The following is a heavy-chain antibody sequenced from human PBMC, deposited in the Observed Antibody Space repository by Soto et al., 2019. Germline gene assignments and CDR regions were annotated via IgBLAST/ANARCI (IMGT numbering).Heavy chain of an antibody. CDR3: VRNWRYYGGDYYYGMDA. Sequence: ITLKESGPPLVKPTQTLTLTCTFSGFSLNTGGVGVGWVRQPRGKAMEWLALIYWDDDERYRPSLRSRLNITNDSMYNEXVLTMTNMDPEDTATYYCVRNWRYYGGDYYYGMDAWGQGTTVTVSS. CDR2: IYWDDDE. V-gene: IGHV2-5*02. D-gene: IGHD3-10*01. J-gene: IGHJ6*02. CDR1: GFSLNTGGVG.